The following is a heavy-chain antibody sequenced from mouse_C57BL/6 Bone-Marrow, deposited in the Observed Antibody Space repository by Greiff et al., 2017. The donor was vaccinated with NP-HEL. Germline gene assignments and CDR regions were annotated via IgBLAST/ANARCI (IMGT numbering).Heavy chain of an antibody. CDR1: GYTFTSYW. V-gene: IGHV1-69*01. Sequence: VQLQQPGAELVMPGASVKLSCKASGYTFTSYWMHWVKQRPGQGLEWIGEIDPSDSYTNYNQKFKGKSTLTVDKSSSTAYMQLSSLTSEDSAVYYCARGYGSSPLWYFDVWGTGTTVTVSS. J-gene: IGHJ1*03. CDR3: ARGYGSSPLWYFDV. CDR2: IDPSDSYT. D-gene: IGHD1-1*01.